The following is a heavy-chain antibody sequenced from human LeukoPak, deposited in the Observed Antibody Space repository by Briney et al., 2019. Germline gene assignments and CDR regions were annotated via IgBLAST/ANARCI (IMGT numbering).Heavy chain of an antibody. Sequence: ASVKVSCKASGYTFTGYGISWVRQAPGQGLEWMGWISAYNGNTNYAQKLQGRVTMTTDTSTSTAYMELRSLRSDDTAVYYCARNLGDYDILTGYYVRDPYYYYYGMDVWGQGTTVTVSS. D-gene: IGHD3-9*01. CDR3: ARNLGDYDILTGYYVRDPYYYYYGMDV. CDR1: GYTFTGYG. J-gene: IGHJ6*02. CDR2: ISAYNGNT. V-gene: IGHV1-18*01.